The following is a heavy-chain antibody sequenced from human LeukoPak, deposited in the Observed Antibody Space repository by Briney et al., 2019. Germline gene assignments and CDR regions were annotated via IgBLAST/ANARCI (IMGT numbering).Heavy chain of an antibody. CDR3: AKDGGLWVSAHWGDS. CDR1: GFTFSSYA. CDR2: ISGSSGTT. D-gene: IGHD7-27*01. V-gene: IGHV3-23*01. Sequence: GGSLRLSCAASGFTFSSYAMSWVRQAPGMGLEWVSAISGSSGTTYYADSVKGRFTISRDNSKNTLFLQMNSLRAEDTAVYYCAKDGGLWVSAHWGDSWGRGTLVTVSS. J-gene: IGHJ4*02.